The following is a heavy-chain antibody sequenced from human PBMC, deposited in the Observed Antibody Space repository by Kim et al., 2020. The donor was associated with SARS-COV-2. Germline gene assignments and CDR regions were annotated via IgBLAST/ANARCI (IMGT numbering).Heavy chain of an antibody. D-gene: IGHD3-3*01. CDR1: GGTFSSYA. J-gene: IGHJ6*02. CDR2: IIPIFGTA. V-gene: IGHV1-69*13. Sequence: SVKVSCKASGGTFSSYAISWVRQAPGQGLEWMGGIIPIFGTANYAQKFQGRVTITADESTSTAYMELSSLRSEDTAVYYCAKNHYDFWSGYYPDYYYYGMDVWGQGTTVTVSS. CDR3: AKNHYDFWSGYYPDYYYYGMDV.